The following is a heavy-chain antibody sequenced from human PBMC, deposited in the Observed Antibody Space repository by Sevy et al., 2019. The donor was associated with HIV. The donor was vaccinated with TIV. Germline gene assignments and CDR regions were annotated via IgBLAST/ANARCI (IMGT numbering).Heavy chain of an antibody. Sequence: GGSLRLSCAASGFTFSYYAFHWVRQAPGKGLEWVALISYDGNTKHYADSVRGRFTISRDNSRNTLSLQMDSLRPEDTAVYYCARDFYEFGDPRGFDFWGQGTLVTVSS. V-gene: IGHV3-30-3*01. CDR3: ARDFYEFGDPRGFDF. J-gene: IGHJ4*02. CDR2: ISYDGNTK. CDR1: GFTFSYYA. D-gene: IGHD4-17*01.